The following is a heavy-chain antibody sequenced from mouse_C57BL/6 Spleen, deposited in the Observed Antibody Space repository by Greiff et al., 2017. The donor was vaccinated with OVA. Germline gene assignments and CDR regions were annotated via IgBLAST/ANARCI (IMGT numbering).Heavy chain of an antibody. CDR3: ARGIYYCNYVGAMGD. J-gene: IGHJ4*01. D-gene: IGHD2-1*01. CDR2: INPNNGGT. Sequence: EVQLQQSGPELVKPGASVKISCKASGYTFTDYYMNWVKQSHGKSLEWIGDINPNNGGTSYNQKFKGKATLTVDKSSSTAYMELRSLTSEDSAVYYCARGIYYCNYVGAMGDWGKGTSVTVSS. CDR1: GYTFTDYY. V-gene: IGHV1-26*01.